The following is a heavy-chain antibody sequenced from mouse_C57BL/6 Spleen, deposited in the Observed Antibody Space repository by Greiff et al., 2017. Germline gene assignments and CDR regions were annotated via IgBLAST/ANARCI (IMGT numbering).Heavy chain of an antibody. CDR1: GYTFTSYW. Sequence: QVHLQQPGTELVKPGASVKLSCKASGYTFTSYWMHWVKQRPGQGLEWIGNINPSNGGTNYNEKFKSKATLTVDKSSSTAYMQLNSLTSEDSAVYDCARSHYGSSPLDYWGEGTTLTVSP. CDR2: INPSNGGT. CDR3: ARSHYGSSPLDY. J-gene: IGHJ2*01. V-gene: IGHV1-53*01. D-gene: IGHD1-1*01.